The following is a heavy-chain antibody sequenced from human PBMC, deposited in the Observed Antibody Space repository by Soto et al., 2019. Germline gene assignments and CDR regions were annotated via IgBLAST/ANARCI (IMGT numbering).Heavy chain of an antibody. Sequence: QVQLRESGPGLVMPSQTLSLTCTVSGDSISSGNKYWSWIRQPPGKGLEWIGYIFSSGTTYYNPSLKSRLTMSIDASQHQFSLKLNSLTDADTAVYFCARVPSPFDYYYAMDVWGQGTTVTVSS. V-gene: IGHV4-30-4*01. CDR3: ARVPSPFDYYYAMDV. CDR2: IFSSGTT. J-gene: IGHJ6*02. CDR1: GDSISSGNKY. D-gene: IGHD3-16*01.